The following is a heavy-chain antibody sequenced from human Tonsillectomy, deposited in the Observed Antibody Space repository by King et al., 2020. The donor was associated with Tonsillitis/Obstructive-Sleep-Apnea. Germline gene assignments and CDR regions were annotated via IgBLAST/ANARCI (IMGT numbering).Heavy chain of an antibody. CDR3: AKDIAAGLDTAAIDY. D-gene: IGHD5-18*01. Sequence: VQLVESGGGLVQPGRSLRLSCAASGFTFDDYAMHWVRQAPGKGLEWVAGISWNSGNIGYEDSVKGRFTISRDNAKNSLYLQMNSLSAEDTALYYCAKDIAAGLDTAAIDYWGQGTLVTVSS. V-gene: IGHV3-9*01. CDR2: ISWNSGNI. J-gene: IGHJ4*02. CDR1: GFTFDDYA.